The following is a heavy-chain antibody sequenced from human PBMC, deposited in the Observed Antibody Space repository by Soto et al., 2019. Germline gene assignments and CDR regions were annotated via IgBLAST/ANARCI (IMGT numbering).Heavy chain of an antibody. CDR1: GFTFSSYW. CDR2: IKQDGSEK. CDR3: ARDLPAVAEGWFDP. Sequence: EVQLVESGGGLVQPGGSLRLSCAASGFTFSSYWMSWVRQAPGKGLEWVANIKQDGSEKYYVDSVKGRFTISRGNAKNSLYLQMNSLRAEDTAVYYCARDLPAVAEGWFDPWGQGTLVTVSS. V-gene: IGHV3-7*01. D-gene: IGHD6-19*01. J-gene: IGHJ5*02.